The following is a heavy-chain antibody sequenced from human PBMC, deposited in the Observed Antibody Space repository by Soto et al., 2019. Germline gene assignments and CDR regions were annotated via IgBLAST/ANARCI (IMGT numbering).Heavy chain of an antibody. CDR1: GVTFKASE. V-gene: IGHV3-48*03. CDR3: ASSGWGASGTPYLDF. CDR2: IRASDNSI. D-gene: IGHD1-1*01. Sequence: GGSLRLSCAASGVTFKASEVHWVRQAPGKGLEWLSFIRASDNSIYYADSVEGRFTISGDNAKNSVSLQMNSLTVEDTAIYYCASSGWGASGTPYLDFWGQGTLVTVSS. J-gene: IGHJ4*02.